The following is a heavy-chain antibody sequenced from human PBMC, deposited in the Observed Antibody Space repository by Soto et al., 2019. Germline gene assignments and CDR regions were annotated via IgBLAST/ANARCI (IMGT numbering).Heavy chain of an antibody. V-gene: IGHV3-30*18. Sequence: GGSLRLSCAASGFTFSSYGMHWVRQAPGKGLEWVAVISYDGSNKYYADSVKGRFTISRDNSKNTLYLQMNSLRAEDTAVYYCAKDREVRGVFDYWGQGTLVTVSS. J-gene: IGHJ4*02. D-gene: IGHD3-10*01. CDR2: ISYDGSNK. CDR3: AKDREVRGVFDY. CDR1: GFTFSSYG.